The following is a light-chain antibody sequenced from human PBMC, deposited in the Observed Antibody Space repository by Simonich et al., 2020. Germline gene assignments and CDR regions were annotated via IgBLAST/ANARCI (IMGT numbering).Light chain of an antibody. CDR2: WGS. J-gene: IGKJ2*01. Sequence: DIVMTQSPDSLAVSLGERATINCKSSQSVLYSSNNKNYLAWYQQKPGQPPKMRIYWGSTRESGVPDRFSGSGSGTDFTLTISSLQAEDVAVYYCQQYYSTPYTFGQGTKLEIK. CDR3: QQYYSTPYT. CDR1: QSVLYSSNNKNY. V-gene: IGKV4-1*01.